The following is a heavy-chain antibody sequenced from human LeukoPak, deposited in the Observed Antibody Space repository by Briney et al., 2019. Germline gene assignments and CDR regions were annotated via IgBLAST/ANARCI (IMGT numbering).Heavy chain of an antibody. J-gene: IGHJ4*02. CDR2: INHSGST. V-gene: IGHV4-34*01. Sequence: SEALSLTCAVYGGSFSGYYWSWIRQPPGKGLEWIGEINHSGSTNYNPSLKSRVTISVDTSKNQFSLKLSSVTAADTAVYYCARGLPNDYWGQGTLVTVSS. CDR1: GGSFSGYY. CDR3: ARGLPNDY.